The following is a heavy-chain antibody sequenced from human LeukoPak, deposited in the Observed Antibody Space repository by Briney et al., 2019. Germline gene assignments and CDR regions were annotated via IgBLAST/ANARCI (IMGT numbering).Heavy chain of an antibody. Sequence: GGSLRLSCAASGSTFSSYAMSWVRQAPGKGLEWVSAISGSGGSTYYADSVKGRFTISRDNSKNTLYLQMNSLRAEDTAVYYCAKDLHYYDSTSPSNWGQGTLVTVPS. CDR3: AKDLHYYDSTSPSN. CDR2: ISGSGGST. J-gene: IGHJ4*02. CDR1: GSTFSSYA. V-gene: IGHV3-23*01. D-gene: IGHD3-22*01.